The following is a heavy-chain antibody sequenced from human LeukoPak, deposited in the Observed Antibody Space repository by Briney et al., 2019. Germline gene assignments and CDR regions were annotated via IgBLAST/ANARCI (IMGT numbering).Heavy chain of an antibody. D-gene: IGHD4-23*01. V-gene: IGHV3-11*01. J-gene: IGHJ4*02. CDR3: AGGPRGNSVGDY. CDR2: ISSSAGTI. Sequence: GGSLRLSCAASGFTFSDYYMNWIRQAPGKGLEWVSYISSSAGTIYYADSMKGRFTISRDNAKNSLYLQMNSLRAEDTAVYYCAGGPRGNSVGDYWGQGTLVTVSS. CDR1: GFTFSDYY.